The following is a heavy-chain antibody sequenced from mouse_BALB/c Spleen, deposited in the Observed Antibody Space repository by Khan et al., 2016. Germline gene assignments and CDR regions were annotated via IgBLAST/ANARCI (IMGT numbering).Heavy chain of an antibody. V-gene: IGHV14-3*02. D-gene: IGHD1-1*01. CDR2: IDPANGNT. Sequence: VQLKESGAELVKPGASVKMSCTASGFNIKDTYMHWVKQRPEQGLEWIGRIDPANGNTKYEPKLQGKANITADTSYNKAYLKLSSLTSEDTAVYYCARRVPIFYYGSSYGNLGQGTTLTVSS. CDR1: GFNIKDTY. CDR3: ARRVPIFYYGSSYGN. J-gene: IGHJ2*01.